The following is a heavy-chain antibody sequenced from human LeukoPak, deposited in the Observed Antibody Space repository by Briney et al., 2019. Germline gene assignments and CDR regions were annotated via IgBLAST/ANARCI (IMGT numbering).Heavy chain of an antibody. CDR2: IDPSDSYT. CDR1: GYSFTSYW. V-gene: IGHV5-10-1*01. Sequence: GESLKISCKCSGYSFTSYWISWVRQMPGKGLEWMGRIDPSDSYTNYSPSFQGHVTITADKSISAAYLQWSSLKASDTAMYYCARLHLSSWYWFDPWGQGTLVTVSS. J-gene: IGHJ5*02. D-gene: IGHD6-13*01. CDR3: ARLHLSSWYWFDP.